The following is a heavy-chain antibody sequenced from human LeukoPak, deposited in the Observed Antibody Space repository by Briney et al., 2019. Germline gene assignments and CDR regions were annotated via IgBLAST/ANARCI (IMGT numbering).Heavy chain of an antibody. V-gene: IGHV3-21*01. Sequence: GGSLRLSCAASGFTFSSYSMNWVRQAPGKGREGVSSISRSISYIYYAHSGKGRFTISRDNAQNSMYLQMNSLRAEDTAVYYCARAWNYIDYFDYWGQGTLVTVSS. CDR1: GFTFSSYS. CDR3: ARAWNYIDYFDY. CDR2: ISRSISYI. D-gene: IGHD1-7*01. J-gene: IGHJ4*02.